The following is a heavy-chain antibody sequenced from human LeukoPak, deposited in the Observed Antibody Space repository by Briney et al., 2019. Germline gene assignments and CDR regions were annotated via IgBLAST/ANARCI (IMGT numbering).Heavy chain of an antibody. V-gene: IGHV3-74*01. D-gene: IGHD6-13*01. CDR3: ARGSWSAADTNIDY. Sequence: PGGSLRLSCAASGFTLSTYCMHWVRQGPGKGLLWVSCINSDGSRTTYAYSVKRRFTISRENAKNTLYMQMNALRVEDTDVYYCARGSWSAADTNIDYWGQGTLVTVSS. J-gene: IGHJ4*02. CDR1: GFTLSTYC. CDR2: INSDGSRT.